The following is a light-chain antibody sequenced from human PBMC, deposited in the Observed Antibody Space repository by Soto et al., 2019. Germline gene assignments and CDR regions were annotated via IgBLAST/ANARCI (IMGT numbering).Light chain of an antibody. Sequence: GDRVTITCLASQTISTWMAWYQQKPGKAPKLLVYDASTLQSGVASRFSGSGSGTEFTLTISSLQPEDFATYYCQQANTFPLTFGQGTRLEIK. CDR2: DAS. V-gene: IGKV1D-12*01. CDR1: QTISTW. J-gene: IGKJ5*01. CDR3: QQANTFPLT.